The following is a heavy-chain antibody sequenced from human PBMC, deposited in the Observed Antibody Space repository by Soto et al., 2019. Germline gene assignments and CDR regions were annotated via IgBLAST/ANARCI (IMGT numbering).Heavy chain of an antibody. D-gene: IGHD5-12*01. CDR3: ARSMRFSGFDTFDY. CDR1: GGSIGSSSFY. Sequence: PSETLSVTCTVSGGSIGSSSFYCGWIRQPPGKGLEWIGSIYYSGSTNYNPSLKSRLTMSVAMSQNQFSLKLNSVTAADTALYYCARSMRFSGFDTFDYWGQGMLVTVSS. CDR2: IYYSGST. V-gene: IGHV4-39*01. J-gene: IGHJ4*02.